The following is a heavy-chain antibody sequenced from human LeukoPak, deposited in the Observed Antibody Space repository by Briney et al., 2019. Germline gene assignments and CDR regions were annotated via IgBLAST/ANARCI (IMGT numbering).Heavy chain of an antibody. Sequence: SETLSLTCKVSGGSIRNYHWSWIRQPPGKGPEWIGYIYYSGSSGSTNYNLSLKSRVTISVDASKNQFSLNLSSVTAADTAVYYCARWNSGGDYWGQGTLVTVSS. CDR1: GGSIRNYH. CDR2: IYYSGSSGST. V-gene: IGHV4-59*01. CDR3: ARWNSGGDY. D-gene: IGHD1/OR15-1a*01. J-gene: IGHJ4*02.